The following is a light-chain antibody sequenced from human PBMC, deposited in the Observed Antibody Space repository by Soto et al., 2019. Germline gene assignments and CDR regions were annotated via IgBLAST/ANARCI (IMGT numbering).Light chain of an antibody. V-gene: IGKV3-20*01. Sequence: EIVLTQSPGTLSLSPGERATLSCRASQSVSSSYLAWYQQKPGQAPRILIYGASSRATGIPDRFSGSGSGTDFTLTISRLEPEDFAVYYCQQYGSSPTWTFGQGTKVAIK. CDR1: QSVSSSY. CDR2: GAS. J-gene: IGKJ1*01. CDR3: QQYGSSPTWT.